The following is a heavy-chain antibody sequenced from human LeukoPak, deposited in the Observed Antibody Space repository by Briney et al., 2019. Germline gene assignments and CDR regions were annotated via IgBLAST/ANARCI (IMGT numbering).Heavy chain of an antibody. Sequence: SETLSLTCTVSGGSISSYYWSWIRQPPGKGLEWIGYIYYSESTNYNPSLKSRVTISVDTSKNQFSLKLSSVTAADTAVYYCARDLRGDYFDYWGQGTLVTVSS. CDR1: GGSISSYY. V-gene: IGHV4-59*01. CDR3: ARDLRGDYFDY. D-gene: IGHD3-10*01. J-gene: IGHJ4*02. CDR2: IYYSEST.